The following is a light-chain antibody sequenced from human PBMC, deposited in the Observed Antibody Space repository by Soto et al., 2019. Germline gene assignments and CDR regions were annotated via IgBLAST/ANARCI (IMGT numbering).Light chain of an antibody. CDR2: DAS. Sequence: DIQMTQSPSSLSASVGDRVTITCQASQDISNHLNWYQQRPGKAPKLLIYDASNLETGVPSRFSGSGSGTDFTFTISSLQPEDFATYYCQQYDNLLLFTFGQGTKLEIK. J-gene: IGKJ2*01. CDR1: QDISNH. CDR3: QQYDNLLLFT. V-gene: IGKV1-33*01.